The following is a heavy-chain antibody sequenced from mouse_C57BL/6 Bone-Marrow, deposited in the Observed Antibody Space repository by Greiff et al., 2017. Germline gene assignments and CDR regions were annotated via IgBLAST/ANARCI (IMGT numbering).Heavy chain of an antibody. J-gene: IGHJ1*03. CDR1: GFTFSDYY. D-gene: IGHD1-1*01. V-gene: IGHV5-16*01. Sequence: EVQLVESEGGLVQPGSSMKLSCTASGFTFSDYYMAWVRQVPEKGLEWVANINYDGSSTYYLDSLKSRFIISRDNAKNILYLQMSSLKSEDTATYYCARGPTVVHWYFDVWGTGTTVTVSS. CDR3: ARGPTVVHWYFDV. CDR2: INYDGSST.